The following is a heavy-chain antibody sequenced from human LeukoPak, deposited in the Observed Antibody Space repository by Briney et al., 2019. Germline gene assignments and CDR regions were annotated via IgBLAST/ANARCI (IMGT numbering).Heavy chain of an antibody. Sequence: PGRSLRLSCAASGSTFSSYGMHWVRQAPGKGLEWVAVISYDGSNKYYADSVKGRFTISRDNSKNTLYLQMNSLRAEDTAVYYCAKGRGQTVVVTVSDYWGQGTLVTVSS. V-gene: IGHV3-30*18. D-gene: IGHD3-22*01. CDR1: GSTFSSYG. CDR3: AKGRGQTVVVTVSDY. CDR2: ISYDGSNK. J-gene: IGHJ4*02.